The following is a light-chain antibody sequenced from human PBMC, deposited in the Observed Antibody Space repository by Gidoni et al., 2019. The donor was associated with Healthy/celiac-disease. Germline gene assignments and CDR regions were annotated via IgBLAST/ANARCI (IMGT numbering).Light chain of an antibody. J-gene: IGKJ3*01. V-gene: IGKV3-11*01. CDR1: QSVSSY. CDR2: DAS. Sequence: IVLTQSPATLSLSPGERATLSCRASQSVSSYLAWYQQKPGQAPRLLIYDASNRATGIPARFSGSGSGTDFTLTISSLEPEDFAVYYCQQRSNWLLYTFGPGTKVEIK. CDR3: QQRSNWLLYT.